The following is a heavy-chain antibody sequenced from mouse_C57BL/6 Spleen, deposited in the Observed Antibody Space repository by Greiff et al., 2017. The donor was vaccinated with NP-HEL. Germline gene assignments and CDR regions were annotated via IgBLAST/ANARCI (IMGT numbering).Heavy chain of an antibody. V-gene: IGHV1-59*01. CDR1: GYTFTSYW. CDR2: IDPSDSYT. Sequence: QVQLQQPGAELVRPGTSVKLSCKASGYTFTSYWMHWVKQRPGQGLEWIGVIDPSDSYTNYNQKFKGKATLTVDTSSSTADMQLSSLTSEDSAVYYCARRGHYYGSSYDYYAMDYWGQGTSVTVSS. D-gene: IGHD1-1*01. J-gene: IGHJ4*01. CDR3: ARRGHYYGSSYDYYAMDY.